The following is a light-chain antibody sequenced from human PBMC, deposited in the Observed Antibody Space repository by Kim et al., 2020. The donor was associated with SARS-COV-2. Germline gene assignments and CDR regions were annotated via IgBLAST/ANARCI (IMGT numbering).Light chain of an antibody. CDR2: QDS. CDR3: QAWDSSTVV. Sequence: SYELTQPPSVSVSPGQTASITCSGDKLGDKYACWYQQKPGQSPVLVICQDSKRPPGIPERFSGSNSGNTATLTISGTQAMDEADYYCQAWDSSTVVFGGGTKLTVL. V-gene: IGLV3-1*01. J-gene: IGLJ2*01. CDR1: KLGDKY.